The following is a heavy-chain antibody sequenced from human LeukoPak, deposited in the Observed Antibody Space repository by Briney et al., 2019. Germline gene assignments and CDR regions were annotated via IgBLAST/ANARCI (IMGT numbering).Heavy chain of an antibody. CDR2: IRYDGNDK. V-gene: IGHV3-30*02. Sequence: QAGGSLRLSCAASGFTFSDYGMHWVRQTPGKGLECVAFIRYDGNDKYFADSVKGRFTVSRDNSKNTLYLQMNNLRAEDTAVYYCARQTGSGLFILPGGQGTLVTVSS. CDR1: GFTFSDYG. D-gene: IGHD3/OR15-3a*01. J-gene: IGHJ4*02. CDR3: ARQTGSGLFILP.